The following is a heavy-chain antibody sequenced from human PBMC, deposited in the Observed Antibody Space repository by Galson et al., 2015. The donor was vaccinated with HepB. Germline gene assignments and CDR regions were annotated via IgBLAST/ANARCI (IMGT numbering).Heavy chain of an antibody. D-gene: IGHD4-17*01. J-gene: IGHJ3*02. V-gene: IGHV3-23*01. CDR1: GFTFSSYA. CDR2: ISGSGGST. Sequence: SLRLSCAASGFTFSSYAMSWVRQAPGKGLEWVSAISGSGGSTYYADSVKGRFTISRDNSKNTLYLQMNSLRAEDTAVYYCAKRLYYGDYPDDAFDIWGQGTMVTVSS. CDR3: AKRLYYGDYPDDAFDI.